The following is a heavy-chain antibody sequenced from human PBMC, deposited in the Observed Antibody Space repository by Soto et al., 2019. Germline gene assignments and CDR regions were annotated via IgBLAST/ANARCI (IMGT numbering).Heavy chain of an antibody. CDR3: ANGLLYYYDSSGPIDY. J-gene: IGHJ4*02. CDR2: ISYDGSNK. Sequence: QVQLVESGGGVVQPGRSLRLSCAASGFTFSSYGMHWVRQAPGKGLEWVAVISYDGSNKYYADSVKGRFTISRDNSKNTLYLQMNSLRAEDKAVYYCANGLLYYYDSSGPIDYWGQGTLVTVSS. D-gene: IGHD3-22*01. V-gene: IGHV3-30*18. CDR1: GFTFSSYG.